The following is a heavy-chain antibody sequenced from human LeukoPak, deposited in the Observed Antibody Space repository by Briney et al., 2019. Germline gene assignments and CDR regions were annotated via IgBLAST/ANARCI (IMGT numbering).Heavy chain of an antibody. D-gene: IGHD3-9*01. CDR1: GFNFSDYA. CDR2: ISYDGSQE. CDR3: ARGWIRYFDY. Sequence: GGSLRLSCAASGFNFSDYALHWVRQAPGKGLQWVALISYDGSQEYYTDSVKPRFTISRDNPDDTLYLHMCSLRPDDTAVYYCARGWIRYFDYWGQGTLVTVSS. J-gene: IGHJ4*02. V-gene: IGHV3-30-3*01.